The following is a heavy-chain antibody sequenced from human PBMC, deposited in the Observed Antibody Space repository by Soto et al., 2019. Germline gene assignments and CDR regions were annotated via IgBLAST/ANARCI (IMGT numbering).Heavy chain of an antibody. V-gene: IGHV3-23*01. CDR3: AKSPIFSGSSFRDY. J-gene: IGHJ4*02. D-gene: IGHD6-13*01. CDR2: ISGSGGST. Sequence: EVQLLESGGGLVQPGGSLGLSCAASGFTFSSYAMSWVRQAPGKGLEWVSAISGSGGSTYYADSVKGRFTISRDNSKNTLYLQMNSLRAEDTAVYYCAKSPIFSGSSFRDYWGQGTLVTVSS. CDR1: GFTFSSYA.